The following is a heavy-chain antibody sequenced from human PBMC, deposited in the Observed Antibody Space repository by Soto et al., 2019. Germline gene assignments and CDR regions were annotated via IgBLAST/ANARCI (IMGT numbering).Heavy chain of an antibody. J-gene: IGHJ6*02. CDR2: IIPMFGT. CDR1: GGTFNNYA. CDR3: ARPNSYGVTFHYYYGMDV. D-gene: IGHD3-10*01. Sequence: QVQLVQSGAEMKRPGSSVKVSCEASGGTFNNYAITWVRQAPGQGLEWMGGIIPMFGTNYAQKFQDRVTIAADESTGTAYMELSGLRSEDTAVYFCARPNSYGVTFHYYYGMDVWGQGTTVTVSS. V-gene: IGHV1-69*01.